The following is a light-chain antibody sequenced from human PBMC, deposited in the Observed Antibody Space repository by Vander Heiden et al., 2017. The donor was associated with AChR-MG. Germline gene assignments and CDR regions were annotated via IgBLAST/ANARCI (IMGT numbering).Light chain of an antibody. CDR3: SSYAGNNNLL. Sequence: QSALTQPPSASGSPGQSVTISCTGTKRDVGGYSYVSWYQQHPGKAPKLMIYEVNKRPSGVPDRFSGSKSGNTASLTVSGLQAEDEGDYFCSSYAGNNNLLFGGGTKLTGL. J-gene: IGLJ2*01. V-gene: IGLV2-8*01. CDR1: KRDVGGYSY. CDR2: EVN.